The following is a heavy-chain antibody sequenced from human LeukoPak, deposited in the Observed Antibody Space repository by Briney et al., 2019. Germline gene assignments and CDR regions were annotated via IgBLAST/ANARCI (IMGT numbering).Heavy chain of an antibody. V-gene: IGHV4-39*01. D-gene: IGHD4-17*01. CDR3: ARNSYGDATDY. Sequence: SETLSLTCTVSGGSISSYYWGWIRQPPGKGLEWIGSIYYSGSTYYNPSLKSRVTISVDTSKNQFSLKLSSVTAADTAVYYCARNSYGDATDYWGQGTLVTVSS. J-gene: IGHJ4*02. CDR1: GGSISSYY. CDR2: IYYSGST.